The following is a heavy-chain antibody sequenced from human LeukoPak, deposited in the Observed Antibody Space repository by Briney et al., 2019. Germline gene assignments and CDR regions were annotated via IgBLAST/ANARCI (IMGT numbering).Heavy chain of an antibody. V-gene: IGHV4-59*08. J-gene: IGHJ4*02. Sequence: SETLSLTCTISGGPSSSYYWSWIRQPPGKGLEWIGYIHYSGSTNYNPSLKSRATISLDTSKNQVSLKLSSVTAADTAVYYCARRASGSYPDYFDYWGQGTLVTVSS. CDR3: ARRASGSYPDYFDY. CDR1: GGPSSSYY. D-gene: IGHD1-26*01. CDR2: IHYSGST.